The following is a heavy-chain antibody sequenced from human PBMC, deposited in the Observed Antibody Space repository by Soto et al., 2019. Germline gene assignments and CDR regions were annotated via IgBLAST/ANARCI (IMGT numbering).Heavy chain of an antibody. CDR2: VSATAGTT. J-gene: IGHJ4*02. Sequence: DVQLVDSGGGLVQPGGSLRLSCAASGFTFSNYAMSWVRQAPGKGLEWVSIVSATAGTTYYTDSVKGRFTISRDNSRNTVYRPMNSLRADDTAVYYCAKDRLAGGFDSWGQGTLVTVSS. CDR1: GFTFSNYA. V-gene: IGHV3-23*04. D-gene: IGHD3-16*01. CDR3: AKDRLAGGFDS.